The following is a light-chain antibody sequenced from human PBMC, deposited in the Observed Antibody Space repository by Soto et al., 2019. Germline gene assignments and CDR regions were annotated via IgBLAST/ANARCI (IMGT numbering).Light chain of an antibody. CDR1: QSVSSN. CDR2: DAS. J-gene: IGKJ4*01. V-gene: IGKV3-11*01. CDR3: QQHSNWPLT. Sequence: EIVLIQSPATLSLSPGERATLSCRASQSVSSNLAWYQQNPGQAPRLLIFDASSRAAGIPARFSGSGSGTGFTLTISSLDPEDFAVYYCQQHSNWPLTFGGGTKVEIK.